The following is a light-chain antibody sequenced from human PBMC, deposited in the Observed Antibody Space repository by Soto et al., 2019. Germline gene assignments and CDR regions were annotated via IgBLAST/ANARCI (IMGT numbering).Light chain of an antibody. Sequence: QSVLTQPPSASGSPGQSVTISCAGTSSDVGSYIFASWYQHHPGKAPKLLIYEITKRPPGVSDRFSGSKSGNTASLTVSGLQVEDEADYYCSLYAGGNNVIFGGGTKLTVL. CDR2: EIT. CDR1: SSDVGSYIF. J-gene: IGLJ2*01. V-gene: IGLV2-8*01. CDR3: SLYAGGNNVI.